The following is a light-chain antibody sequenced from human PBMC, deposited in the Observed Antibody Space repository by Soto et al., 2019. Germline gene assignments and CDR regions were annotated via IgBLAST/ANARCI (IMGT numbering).Light chain of an antibody. J-gene: IGLJ2*01. Sequence: YELTQPPPVSVSPGQTARITCSGDALPKQYAYWYQQKPGQAPVLVIYKDSERPSGIPERFSGSSSGTTVTLTISGVQAEDEADYYCQSADSSGTHVVFGGGTKLTVL. CDR2: KDS. CDR3: QSADSSGTHVV. CDR1: ALPKQY. V-gene: IGLV3-25*03.